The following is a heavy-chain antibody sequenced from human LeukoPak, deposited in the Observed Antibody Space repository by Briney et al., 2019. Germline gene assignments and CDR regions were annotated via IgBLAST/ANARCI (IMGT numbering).Heavy chain of an antibody. J-gene: IGHJ6*02. D-gene: IGHD1-14*01. CDR3: ARANRGYYYGMDV. CDR1: GFTFSSYS. Sequence: GGSLRLSCAASGFTFSSYSMNWVRQAPGKGLEWVSSISSSSSYIYYADSVKGRFTISRDNAKNSLYLQMNSLRGEDTAVYYCARANRGYYYGMDVWGQGTTVTVSS. V-gene: IGHV3-21*01. CDR2: ISSSSSYI.